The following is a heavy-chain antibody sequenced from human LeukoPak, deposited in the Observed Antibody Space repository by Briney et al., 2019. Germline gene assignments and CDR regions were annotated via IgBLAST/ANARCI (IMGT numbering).Heavy chain of an antibody. V-gene: IGHV4-34*01. CDR2: INHSGST. D-gene: IGHD6-13*01. CDR1: GGSFSGYY. J-gene: IGHJ5*02. CDR3: ARAHIIAAAGTNWFDP. Sequence: SETLSLTCAVYGGSFSGYYWSWIRQPPGKGLEWIGEINHSGSTNYNPSLKSRVTISVDTSKNQFSLKLSSVTAADTAVYYCARAHIIAAAGTNWFDPWSQGTLVTVSS.